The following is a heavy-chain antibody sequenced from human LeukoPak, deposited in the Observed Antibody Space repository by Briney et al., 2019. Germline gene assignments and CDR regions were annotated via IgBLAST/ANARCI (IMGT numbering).Heavy chain of an antibody. D-gene: IGHD5-12*01. CDR3: ARDGPTSSGYHRYYYYMDV. CDR1: GYTVTSYY. CDR2: INPSGGST. J-gene: IGHJ6*03. V-gene: IGHV1-46*01. Sequence: ASVKVSCKASGYTVTSYYMHWVRQAPGQGLEWMGIINPSGGSTSYAQKFQGRVTMTRDTSTSTVYMELSSLRSEDTAVYYCARDGPTSSGYHRYYYYMDVWGKGTTVTISS.